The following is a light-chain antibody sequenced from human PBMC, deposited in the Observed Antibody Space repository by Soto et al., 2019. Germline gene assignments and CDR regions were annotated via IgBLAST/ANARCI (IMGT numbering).Light chain of an antibody. CDR2: EVS. CDR3: SSYTSSSTLCV. J-gene: IGLJ1*01. CDR1: SSDVGGYNY. Sequence: QSVLTRPSSVCGSTGQSIPISCTGTSSDVGGYNYVSWYQQHPGKAPKLMIYEVSNRPSGVSNRFSGSKSGKKASLTISGLQAEDEADYYCSSYTSSSTLCVFGTGTKVTV. V-gene: IGLV2-14*01.